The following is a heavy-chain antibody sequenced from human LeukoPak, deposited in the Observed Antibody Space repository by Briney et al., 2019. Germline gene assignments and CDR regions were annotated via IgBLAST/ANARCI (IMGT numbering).Heavy chain of an antibody. CDR3: ARDLDRYYFDY. CDR1: ESIVSSRF. J-gene: IGHJ4*02. Sequence: GGSLRLSCAASESIVSSRFMAWVRQAPGKVLEWVSVVDGGSKTYYADSVKGRFTISRDDAKNTLYLQMNSLRAEDTAVYYCARDLDRYYFDYWGQGTLVTVSS. CDR2: VDGGSKT. V-gene: IGHV3-66*01.